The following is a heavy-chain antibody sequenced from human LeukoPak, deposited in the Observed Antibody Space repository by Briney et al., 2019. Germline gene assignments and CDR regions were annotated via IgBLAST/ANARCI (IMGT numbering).Heavy chain of an antibody. J-gene: IGHJ4*02. Sequence: GESLRISCRGSGYTFTTYWINWVRQMPGKGLEWMGRINPSDSNTYYSPSFQGHVTISADESINTAYLQWSSLKASDTAMYYCGYCGGSCYIPDYWGQGTLTTVSS. CDR3: GYCGGSCYIPDY. CDR1: GYTFTTYW. CDR2: INPSDSNT. D-gene: IGHD2-15*01. V-gene: IGHV5-10-1*01.